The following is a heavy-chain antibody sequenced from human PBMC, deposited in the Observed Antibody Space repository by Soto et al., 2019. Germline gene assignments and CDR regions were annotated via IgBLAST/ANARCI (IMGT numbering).Heavy chain of an antibody. J-gene: IGHJ4*02. V-gene: IGHV4-59*08. CDR2: IYYSGST. CDR1: GGSISSYY. D-gene: IGHD7-27*01. Sequence: QVQLQESGPGLVKPSETLSLTCTVSGGSISSYYWSWIRQPPGKGLEWIGYIYYSGSTNYNPSLKSRVTISVDTSKNQFSLKLSSVTAADTAVYYCARSVWDELGRYDYWGQGTLVTVSS. CDR3: ARSVWDELGRYDY.